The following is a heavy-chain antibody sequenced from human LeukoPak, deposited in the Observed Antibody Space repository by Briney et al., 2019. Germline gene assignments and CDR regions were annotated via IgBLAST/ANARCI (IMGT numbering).Heavy chain of an antibody. J-gene: IGHJ4*02. CDR2: IYLGDSDV. D-gene: IGHD3-16*01. V-gene: IGHV5-51*01. CDR3: ARHGGKYSHSIDS. CDR1: GYSFTNSW. Sequence: GESLKISCEGSGYSFTNSWIGWVRQMPGKGLEWMGIIYLGDSDVRYSPSFQGQVTISADKSINSAYLQWSSLKVSDTAMYYCARHGGKYSHSIDSWGQGTLVTVSS.